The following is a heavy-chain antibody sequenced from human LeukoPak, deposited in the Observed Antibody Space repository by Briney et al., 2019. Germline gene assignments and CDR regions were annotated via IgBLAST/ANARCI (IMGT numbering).Heavy chain of an antibody. CDR3: ARDNTRGSSWSGDYFDY. CDR1: GFTFSSYS. Sequence: GGSLRLSCAASGFTFSSYSMNWVRQAPGKGLEWVSYISSSSSTIYYADSVKGRFSISRDNAKNSLYLQMNSLRAEDAAVYYCARDNTRGSSWSGDYFDYGGQGTLVTVSS. J-gene: IGHJ4*02. V-gene: IGHV3-48*01. CDR2: ISSSSSTI. D-gene: IGHD6-13*01.